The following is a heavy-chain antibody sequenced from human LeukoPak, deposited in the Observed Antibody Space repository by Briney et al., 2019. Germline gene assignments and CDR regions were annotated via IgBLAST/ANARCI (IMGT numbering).Heavy chain of an antibody. V-gene: IGHV3-23*01. CDR1: GFTFSSYA. CDR3: AKGTLAHYYDSSGYYHLSFDY. D-gene: IGHD3-22*01. CDR2: ISGSGGST. J-gene: IGHJ4*02. Sequence: HPGGSLRLSCSASGFTFSSYAMTWVRQAPGKGLEWVSCISGSGGSTYFADSVKGRFTISRDNSKNTVYLQMNSLRVEEKAVYYCAKGTLAHYYDSSGYYHLSFDYWGQGTLVTVSS.